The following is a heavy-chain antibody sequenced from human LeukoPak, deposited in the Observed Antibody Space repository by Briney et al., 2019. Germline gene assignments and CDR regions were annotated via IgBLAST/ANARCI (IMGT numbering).Heavy chain of an antibody. Sequence: SETLSLTCTVSGGSISSSIYYWGWIRQPPGKGLEWIGNTYYTGSTYHNPSLKSRLTISVDTSKNQFSLKLSSVTAADTAVYYCARHAVGYCYGMDVWGQGTTVTVSS. CDR1: GGSISSSIYY. CDR3: ARHAVGYCYGMDV. J-gene: IGHJ6*02. V-gene: IGHV4-39*01. CDR2: TYYTGST. D-gene: IGHD1-26*01.